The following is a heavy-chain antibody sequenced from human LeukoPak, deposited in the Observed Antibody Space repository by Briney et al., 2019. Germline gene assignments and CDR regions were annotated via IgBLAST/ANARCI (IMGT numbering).Heavy chain of an antibody. V-gene: IGHV1-18*01. CDR3: VRGLNYFDY. CDR1: GYPFTNYG. J-gene: IGHJ4*02. Sequence: ASVKVSCKASGYPFTNYGTSWVRQAPGQGLEWMGWISGYNGNTNSAQKVQGRVTMTTDTSTSTAYMELRSLRSDDTAVYYCVRGLNYFDYWGQGTLVTVSS. CDR2: ISGYNGNT.